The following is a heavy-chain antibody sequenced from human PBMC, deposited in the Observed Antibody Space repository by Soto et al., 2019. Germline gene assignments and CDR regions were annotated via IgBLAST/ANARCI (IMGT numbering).Heavy chain of an antibody. CDR2: ISAYNGNT. D-gene: IGHD4-4*01. CDR3: ARDGNYLYFDYYYYGMDV. J-gene: IGHJ6*02. CDR1: GYTFTSYG. V-gene: IGHV1-18*04. Sequence: ASVKVSCKASGYTFTSYGISWVRQAPGQGLEWMGWISAYNGNTNYAQKLQGRVTMTTDTSTSTAYMELRSLRSDDTAVYYCARDGNYLYFDYYYYGMDVWGQGTTVTVSS.